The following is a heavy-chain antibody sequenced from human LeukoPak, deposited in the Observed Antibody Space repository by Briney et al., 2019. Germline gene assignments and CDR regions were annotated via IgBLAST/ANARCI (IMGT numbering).Heavy chain of an antibody. Sequence: SETLSLTCTVSGGSISSYCWSWVRQPAGKGLEWIGRIYTSGSTNYNPSFKSRVTMSVSASKNQFSLKLSSVTAADTAVYYCASIVVVTAADPSDAFDIWGQGTMVTVSS. J-gene: IGHJ3*02. V-gene: IGHV4-4*07. CDR2: IYTSGST. CDR3: ASIVVVTAADPSDAFDI. D-gene: IGHD2-21*02. CDR1: GGSISSYC.